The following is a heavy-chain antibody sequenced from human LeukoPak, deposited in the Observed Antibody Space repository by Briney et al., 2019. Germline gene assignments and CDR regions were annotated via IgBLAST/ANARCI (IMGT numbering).Heavy chain of an antibody. V-gene: IGHV1-18*01. CDR2: ISAYNGNT. D-gene: IGHD3-22*01. Sequence: ASVKVSCKASGYTFASYDINWVRQAPGQGLEWMGWISAYNGNTNYAQKLQGRVTMTTDTSTSTAYMELRSLRSDDTAVYYCARDYIADDSSGYYYSWFDPWGQGTLVTVSS. CDR3: ARDYIADDSSGYYYSWFDP. CDR1: GYTFASYD. J-gene: IGHJ5*02.